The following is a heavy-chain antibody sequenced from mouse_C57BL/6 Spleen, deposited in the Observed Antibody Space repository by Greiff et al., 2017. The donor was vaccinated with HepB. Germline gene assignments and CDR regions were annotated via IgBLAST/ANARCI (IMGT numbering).Heavy chain of an antibody. Sequence: VQLQQPGAELVKPGASVKLSCKASGYTFTSYWMQWVKQRPGQGLEWIGEIDPSDSYTNYNQKFKGKATLTVDTSSSTAYMQRSGLTSEDSAVYYCARGTAQVLFAYWGQGTLVTVSA. J-gene: IGHJ3*01. CDR2: IDPSDSYT. CDR3: ARGTAQVLFAY. D-gene: IGHD3-2*02. V-gene: IGHV1-50*01. CDR1: GYTFTSYW.